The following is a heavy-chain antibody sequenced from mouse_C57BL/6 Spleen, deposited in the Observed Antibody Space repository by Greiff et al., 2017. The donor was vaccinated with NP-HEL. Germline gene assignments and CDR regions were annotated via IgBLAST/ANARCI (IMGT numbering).Heavy chain of an antibody. V-gene: IGHV7-1*01. D-gene: IGHD1-1*02. CDR1: GFTFSDFY. CDR2: SRNKANDYTT. Sequence: EVKVVESGGGLVQSGRSLRLSCATSGFTFSDFYMEWVRQAPGKGLEWIAASRNKANDYTTEYSASVKGRFIVSRDTSQSILYLQMNALRAEDTAIYYCARDAGWDAMDYWGQGTSVTVSS. CDR3: ARDAGWDAMDY. J-gene: IGHJ4*01.